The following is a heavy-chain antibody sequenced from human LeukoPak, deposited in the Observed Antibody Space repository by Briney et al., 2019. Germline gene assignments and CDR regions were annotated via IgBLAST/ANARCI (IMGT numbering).Heavy chain of an antibody. CDR2: IYTSGST. D-gene: IGHD5-24*01. CDR3: ARGWLKMATISPLGY. J-gene: IGHJ4*02. CDR1: GGSISSYY. V-gene: IGHV4-4*07. Sequence: PSETLSLTCTVSGGSISSYYWSWIRQPAGKGLEWIGRIYTSGSTNYNPSLKSRVTMSVDTSKNQFSLKLSSVTAADTAVYYCARGWLKMATISPLGYWGQGTLVTVSS.